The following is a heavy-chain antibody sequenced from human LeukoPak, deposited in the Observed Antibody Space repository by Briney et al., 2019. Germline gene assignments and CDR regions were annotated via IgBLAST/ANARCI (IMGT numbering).Heavy chain of an antibody. CDR1: GFTFTAFT. CDR2: ISSSSFI. V-gene: IGHV3-21*06. J-gene: IGHJ3*02. Sequence: PGGSLRLSCAASGFTFTAFTINWVRQAPGKGLEWVSPISSSSFIYFADSLKGRFTISRDNAKNSVYLQINSLRAEDTAVYYCARDRNFVAFDIWGQGTMVTVSS. CDR3: ARDRNFVAFDI. D-gene: IGHD1-14*01.